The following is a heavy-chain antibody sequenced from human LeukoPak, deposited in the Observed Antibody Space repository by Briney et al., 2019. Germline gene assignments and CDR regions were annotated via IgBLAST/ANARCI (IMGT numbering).Heavy chain of an antibody. CDR2: IYHSGST. J-gene: IGHJ6*03. CDR3: ARWPIFGVVITQGYMDV. CDR1: GGSISSGGYY. D-gene: IGHD3-3*01. Sequence: PSQTLSLTCTVSGGSISSGGYYWSWIRQPPGKGLEWIGYIYHSGSTYYNPSLKSRVTISVDRSKNQFSLKLSSVTAADTAVYYCARWPIFGVVITQGYMDVWGKGTTVTVSS. V-gene: IGHV4-30-2*01.